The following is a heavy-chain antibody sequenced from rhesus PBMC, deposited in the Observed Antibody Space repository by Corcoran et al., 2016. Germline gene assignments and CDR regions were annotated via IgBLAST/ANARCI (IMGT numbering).Heavy chain of an antibody. J-gene: IGHJ4*01. V-gene: IGHV4S7*01. D-gene: IGHD6-31*01. CDR1: GGSISSGYG. Sequence: QVQLQESGPGLVKPSETLSLTCAVSGGSISSGYGWSWIRQPPGKGLEWIWYIYGSSGNTYYNPSLKSRVTISKDTSKNQFSRKLSSVTAADAAVYYCASLYSSGWYYFDYWGQGVLVTVSS. CDR2: IYGSSGNT. CDR3: ASLYSSGWYYFDY.